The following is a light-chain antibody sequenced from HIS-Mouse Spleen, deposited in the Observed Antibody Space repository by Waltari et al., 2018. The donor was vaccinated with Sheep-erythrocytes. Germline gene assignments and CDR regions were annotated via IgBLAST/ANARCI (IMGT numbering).Light chain of an antibody. J-gene: IGKJ3*01. CDR1: QSISSY. Sequence: DIQMTQSPSSLSASVGDRVTITCRASQSISSYLNCYQQKPGKAPKLLIYAASSLQSGVPSMCSGSGSGTDFTLTISSLQPEDFATYYCQQSYSTPQFTFGPGTKVDIK. CDR3: QQSYSTPQFT. CDR2: AAS. V-gene: IGKV1-39*01.